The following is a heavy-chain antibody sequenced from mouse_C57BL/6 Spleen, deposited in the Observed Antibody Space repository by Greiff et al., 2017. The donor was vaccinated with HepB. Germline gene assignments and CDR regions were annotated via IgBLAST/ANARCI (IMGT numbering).Heavy chain of an antibody. CDR1: GFTFTDYY. J-gene: IGHJ2*01. CDR3: GRVSRDYFDY. CDR2: IRNKANGYTT. V-gene: IGHV7-3*01. Sequence: EVMLVESGGGLVQPGGSLSLSCAASGFTFTDYYMSWVRQPPGKALEWLGFIRNKANGYTTEYSASVKGRFTIYSDNSQRILYLQMQALRAEDRATYACGRVSRDYFDYWGQGTTLTVSS.